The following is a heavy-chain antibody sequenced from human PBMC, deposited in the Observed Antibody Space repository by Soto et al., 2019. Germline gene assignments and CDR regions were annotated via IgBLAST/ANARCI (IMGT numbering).Heavy chain of an antibody. Sequence: SETLSLTCTVSGGSISSYYWSWIRQPPGKGLEWIGYIYYSGSTNYNPSLKSRVTISVDTSKNQFSLKLSSVTAADTAVYYCASSTGYSGYFSKSRAFDIWGQGTMVTVSS. CDR3: ASSTGYSGYFSKSRAFDI. CDR1: GGSISSYY. D-gene: IGHD5-12*01. V-gene: IGHV4-59*08. CDR2: IYYSGST. J-gene: IGHJ3*02.